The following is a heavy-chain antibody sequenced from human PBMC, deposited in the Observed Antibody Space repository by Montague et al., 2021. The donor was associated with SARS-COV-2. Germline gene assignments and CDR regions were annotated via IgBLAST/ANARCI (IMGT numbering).Heavy chain of an antibody. CDR3: AKSYMTTVTTWAFDI. V-gene: IGHV3-23*01. D-gene: IGHD4-17*01. J-gene: IGHJ3*02. Sequence: SLRFSCAASGFTFSSYAMSWVRQAPGKGLEWVSAISGSGGSTYYADSVKGRFTISRDDSKNTLYLQMNSLRAEDTAVYYCAKSYMTTVTTWAFDIWGQGTMVTVSS. CDR1: GFTFSSYA. CDR2: ISGSGGST.